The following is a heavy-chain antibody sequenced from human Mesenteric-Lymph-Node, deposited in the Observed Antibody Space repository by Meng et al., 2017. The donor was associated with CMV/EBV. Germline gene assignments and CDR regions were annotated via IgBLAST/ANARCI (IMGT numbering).Heavy chain of an antibody. CDR3: AKPLTQGYYYYYAMDV. CDR2: IGYDAGRI. Sequence: GGSLRLSCAASGIIFSNYGMHWVRRAPGKGLEWVAFIGYDAGRIHYGDSAKGRFTISRDNSKNTLYLQMKSLRAEDTAVYYCAKPLTQGYYYYYAMDVWGQGTTVTVSX. CDR1: GIIFSNYG. J-gene: IGHJ6*02. V-gene: IGHV3-30*02.